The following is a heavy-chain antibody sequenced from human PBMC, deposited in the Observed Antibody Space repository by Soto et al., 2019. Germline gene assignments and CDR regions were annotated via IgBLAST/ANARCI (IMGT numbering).Heavy chain of an antibody. V-gene: IGHV1-69*06. J-gene: IGHJ6*02. Sequence: GASVKVSCKASGGTFSSYAISWVRQAPGQGLEWMGGIIPIFGTANYAQKFQGRVTITADKPTSTAYMELSSLRSEDTAVYYCARVQPVEMATRPYYYYGMDVWGQGTKVTVSS. CDR2: IIPIFGTA. CDR1: GGTFSSYA. D-gene: IGHD5-12*01. CDR3: ARVQPVEMATRPYYYYGMDV.